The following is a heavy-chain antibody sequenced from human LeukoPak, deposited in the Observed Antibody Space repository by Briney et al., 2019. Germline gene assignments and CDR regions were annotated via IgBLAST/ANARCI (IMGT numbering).Heavy chain of an antibody. D-gene: IGHD3-10*02. CDR2: IKSKTDGGTT. J-gene: IGHJ4*02. CDR3: TTDPMSSLRKKY. Sequence: AGSLRRSCAASGFTFSNAWMSWVRQAPGKGLEWVGRIKSKTDGGTTDYAAPVKGRFTISRDDSKNTLYLQMNSLKTEDTAVYYCTTDPMSSLRKKYWGQGTLVTVSS. V-gene: IGHV3-15*01. CDR1: GFTFSNAW.